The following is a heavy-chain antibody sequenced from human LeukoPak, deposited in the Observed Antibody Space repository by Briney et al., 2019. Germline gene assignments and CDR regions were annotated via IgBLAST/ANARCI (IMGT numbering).Heavy chain of an antibody. CDR1: GYTFTSYY. D-gene: IGHD1-26*01. J-gene: IGHJ6*02. V-gene: IGHV1-46*01. Sequence: ASVTVSCKASGYTFTSYYMHWVRQAPGQGLEWMGIINPSGGSTSYAQKFQGRVTMTRDTSTSTVYMELSSLRSEDTAVYYCARDRWELPPRSGMDVWGQGTRSPSP. CDR3: ARDRWELPPRSGMDV. CDR2: INPSGGST.